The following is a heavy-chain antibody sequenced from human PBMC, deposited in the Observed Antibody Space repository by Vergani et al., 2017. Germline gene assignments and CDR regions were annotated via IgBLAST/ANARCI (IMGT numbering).Heavy chain of an antibody. CDR2: IYYSGST. CDR3: ARRWLRDGIDV. V-gene: IGHV4-59*01. J-gene: IGHJ6*02. D-gene: IGHD5-24*01. Sequence: QVQLQESGPGLVKPSETLSLTCTVSGGSISSYYWSWIRQPPGKGLEWIGYIYYSGSTNYNPSLKSRVTISVDTSKNQFSLKLSSVTAADTAVYYCARRWLRDGIDVWGQGTTVTVSS. CDR1: GGSISSYY.